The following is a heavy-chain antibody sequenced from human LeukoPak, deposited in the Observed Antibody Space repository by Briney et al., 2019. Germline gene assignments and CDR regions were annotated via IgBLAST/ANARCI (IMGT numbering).Heavy chain of an antibody. J-gene: IGHJ4*02. V-gene: IGHV3-21*01. CDR2: ISSSSGYI. D-gene: IGHD6-13*01. CDR3: ARDRIAAAGSFDY. Sequence: PGGSLRLSCAASGFTFSSYSMNWVRQAPGKGLEWVSSISSSSGYIYYADSVKGRFTISRDNAKISLYLQMNSLRAEDTAVYYCARDRIAAAGSFDYWGQGTLVTVSS. CDR1: GFTFSSYS.